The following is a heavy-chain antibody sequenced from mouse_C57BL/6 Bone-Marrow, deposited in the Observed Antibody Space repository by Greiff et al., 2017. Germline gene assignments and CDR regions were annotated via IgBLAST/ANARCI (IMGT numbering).Heavy chain of an antibody. Sequence: QVQLQQPGAELVMPGASVQLSCKASGYTFTSYWMHWVKQRPGQGLEWIGEIGPSDSYSNYTQKFKGKSTFTVDTSSRTAYMQLSSLTSEDSAVYYSAREDLLLRYPRWYLDVWGKGTTVTVSS. CDR1: GYTFTSYW. D-gene: IGHD1-1*01. J-gene: IGHJ1*03. CDR2: IGPSDSYS. CDR3: AREDLLLRYPRWYLDV. V-gene: IGHV1-69*01.